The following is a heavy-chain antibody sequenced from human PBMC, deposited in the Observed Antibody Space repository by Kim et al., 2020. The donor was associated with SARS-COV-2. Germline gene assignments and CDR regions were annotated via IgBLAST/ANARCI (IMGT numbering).Heavy chain of an antibody. CDR1: GFTFGDNA. CDR2: ISWNSGNI. D-gene: IGHD3-22*01. CDR3: AKAAWDYDSSYFQY. Sequence: GGSLRLSCTASGFTFGDNAMHWVRQAPGKGLEWVSGISWNSGNIAYAGSVKGRFTISRDNAKNSLYLQMNSLRAEDTALYYCAKAAWDYDSSYFQYWGQGTLATVSA. V-gene: IGHV3-9*01. J-gene: IGHJ4*02.